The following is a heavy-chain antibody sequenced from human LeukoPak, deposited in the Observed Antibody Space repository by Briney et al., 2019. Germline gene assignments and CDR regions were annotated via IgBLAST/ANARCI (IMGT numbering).Heavy chain of an antibody. J-gene: IGHJ5*02. CDR2: INHSGST. V-gene: IGHV4-34*01. CDR3: TRGGHDYGGSFDT. CDR1: GGSFSGYY. Sequence: PSETLSLTCAVYGGSFSGYYWSWIRQPPGKGQEWIGEINHSGSTNYNPSLKSRLTISMDTSKNHVSLRLSSVTAADTALYYCTRGGHDYGGSFDTWGQGILVTVSS. D-gene: IGHD4-23*01.